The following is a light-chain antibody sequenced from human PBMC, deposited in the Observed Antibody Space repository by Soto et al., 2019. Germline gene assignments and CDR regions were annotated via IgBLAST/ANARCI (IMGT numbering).Light chain of an antibody. J-gene: IGKJ5*01. Sequence: DIQMTQSPSSVSASLGDRVTITCRASQGIRSWLAWYQQKPGTAPKLLIYAASTLQSGVPSRFSGSGSGTDFSLTISSLQPDDFATYYCQQANSFPITFGQGTRLEI. CDR3: QQANSFPIT. CDR2: AAS. CDR1: QGIRSW. V-gene: IGKV1-12*01.